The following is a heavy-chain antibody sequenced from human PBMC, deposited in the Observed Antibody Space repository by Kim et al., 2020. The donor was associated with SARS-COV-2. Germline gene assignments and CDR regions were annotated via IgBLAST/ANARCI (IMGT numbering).Heavy chain of an antibody. J-gene: IGHJ4*02. D-gene: IGHD6-13*01. Sequence: GGSLRLSCAASGFTFSSYAMSWVRQAPGKGLEWVSAISGSGGSTYYADSVKGRFTISRDNSKNTLYLQMNSLRAEDTAVYYCAKDRSSSSWYEGYYFDYWGQGTLVTVSS. CDR1: GFTFSSYA. V-gene: IGHV3-23*01. CDR3: AKDRSSSSWYEGYYFDY. CDR2: ISGSGGST.